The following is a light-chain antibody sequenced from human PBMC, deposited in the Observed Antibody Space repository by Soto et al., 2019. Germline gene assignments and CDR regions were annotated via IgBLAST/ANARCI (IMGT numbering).Light chain of an antibody. CDR1: SSDVGGYDL. V-gene: IGLV2-23*01. CDR2: EGS. Sequence: QSVLTQPASVSGSPGQSITISCTGTSSDVGGYDLVSWYQQHPGKAPKLIIYEGSKRPSGISNRFSGSKSGNTASLIISGLQGDDEGDYYCCSYAGTFTWVFGTGTKVTVL. CDR3: CSYAGTFTWV. J-gene: IGLJ1*01.